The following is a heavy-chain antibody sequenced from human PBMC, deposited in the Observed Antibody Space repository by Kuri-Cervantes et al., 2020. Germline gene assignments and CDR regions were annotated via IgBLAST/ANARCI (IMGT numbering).Heavy chain of an antibody. CDR2: IGDSGYST. CDR1: GFTFSDYA. J-gene: IGHJ2*01. D-gene: IGHD4-17*01. CDR3: ARGRNYGDYIPTVDWYFDL. Sequence: GESLKISCAASGFTFSDYAMNWVRQAPGKGLEWVSAIGDSGYSTYYAESVKGRFTISRDNSKNTLSLQMNSLRAEDTAVYYCARGRNYGDYIPTVDWYFDLWGRGTLVTVSS. V-gene: IGHV3-23*01.